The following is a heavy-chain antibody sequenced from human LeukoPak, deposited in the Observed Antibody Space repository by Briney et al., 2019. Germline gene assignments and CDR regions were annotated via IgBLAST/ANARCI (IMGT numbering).Heavy chain of an antibody. CDR2: IISDGSGT. J-gene: IGHJ5*02. V-gene: IGHV3-74*01. D-gene: IGHD3-22*01. CDR3: AREVSNWSDP. Sequence: GGSLRLSCAASGFTFSSYWMHWVRQAPGKGPMWVSRIISDGSGTSYADSVKGRFTISRDNSKNTLYPQMNSLRAEDTAVYYCAREVSNWSDPWGQGTLVTVSS. CDR1: GFTFSSYW.